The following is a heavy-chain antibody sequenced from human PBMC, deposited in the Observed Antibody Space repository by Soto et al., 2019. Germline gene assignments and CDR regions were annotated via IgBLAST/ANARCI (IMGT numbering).Heavy chain of an antibody. Sequence: GGTLRLSCAASGFNFRAYQMSWIRQAPGKGLERIAFISSGLIYTNYTESVKGRLTLSRDNARNSLCLQMNSQRGEDKAIFYRARDNDVCGRPRVGYGPWGRRARVISSS. CDR2: ISSGLIYT. CDR1: GFNFRAYQ. J-gene: IGHJ5*02. CDR3: ARDNDVCGRPRVGYGP. D-gene: IGHD3-3*01. V-gene: IGHV3-11*06.